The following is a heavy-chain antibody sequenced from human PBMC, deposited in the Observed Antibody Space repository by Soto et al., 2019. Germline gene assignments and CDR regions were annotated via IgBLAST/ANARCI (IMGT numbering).Heavy chain of an antibody. V-gene: IGHV3-33*01. J-gene: IGHJ4*02. CDR1: GFTFSSYG. CDR3: ARDSAIIAAAGKDGFDY. D-gene: IGHD6-13*01. CDR2: IWYDGSNK. Sequence: GGSLRLSCVASGFTFSSYGMHWVRQAPGKGLEWVAVIWYDGSNKYYADSVKGRFTISRDNSKNTLYLQMNSLRAEDTAVYYCARDSAIIAAAGKDGFDYWGQGTLVTVSS.